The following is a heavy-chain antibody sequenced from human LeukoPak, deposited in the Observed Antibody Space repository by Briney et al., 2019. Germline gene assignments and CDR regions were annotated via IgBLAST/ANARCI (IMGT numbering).Heavy chain of an antibody. D-gene: IGHD6-19*01. CDR1: GFIFSSYW. CDR2: IGSEK. Sequence: PGGSLRLSCAASGFIFSSYWMSWVRQAPGKGLEWVAKIGSEKYYLDSVKGRFTISRDNAKNSLYLQMNGLRAEDTAVYYCARERDIGVAAYDAFDIWGQGTMVTVSS. J-gene: IGHJ3*02. V-gene: IGHV3-7*01. CDR3: ARERDIGVAAYDAFDI.